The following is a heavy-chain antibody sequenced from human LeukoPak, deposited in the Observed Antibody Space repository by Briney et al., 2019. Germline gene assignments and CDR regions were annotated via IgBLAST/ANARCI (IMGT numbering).Heavy chain of an antibody. CDR2: ISWDGGST. Sequence: GGSLRLSCAASGFTFSSYWMHWVRQAPGKGLEWVSLISWDGGSTYYADSVKGRFTISRDNSKDSLYLQMNSLRTEDTALYYCAKDYFDYWGQGTLVTVSS. J-gene: IGHJ4*02. CDR1: GFTFSSYW. CDR3: AKDYFDY. V-gene: IGHV3-43*01.